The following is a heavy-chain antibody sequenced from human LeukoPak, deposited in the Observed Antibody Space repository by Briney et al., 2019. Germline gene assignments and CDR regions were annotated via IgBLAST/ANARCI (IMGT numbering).Heavy chain of an antibody. CDR3: ARAEDYGDYWFDP. J-gene: IGHJ5*02. Sequence: ASVKVCCKASGYTFTGYYMHWVRQAPGQGLEWMGWINPNSGGTNYAQKFQGRVTMTRDTSISTAYMELSRLRSDDTAVYYCARAEDYGDYWFDPWGQGTLVTVSS. CDR2: INPNSGGT. CDR1: GYTFTGYY. D-gene: IGHD4-17*01. V-gene: IGHV1-2*02.